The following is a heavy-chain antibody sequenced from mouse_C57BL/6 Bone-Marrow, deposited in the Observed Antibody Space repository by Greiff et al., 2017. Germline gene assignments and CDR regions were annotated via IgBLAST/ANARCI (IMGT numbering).Heavy chain of an antibody. CDR2: IDPENGDT. V-gene: IGHV14-4*01. CDR1: GFNIKDDY. Sequence: EVQLQQSGAELVRPGASVKLSCTASGFNIKDDYMHWVKQRPEQGLEWIGWIDPENGDTEYASKFQGKATITADTSSNTAYLQLSSLTSEDTAVYYCTTFYYDYDYWGQGTLVTVSA. D-gene: IGHD2-4*01. CDR3: TTFYYDYDY. J-gene: IGHJ3*01.